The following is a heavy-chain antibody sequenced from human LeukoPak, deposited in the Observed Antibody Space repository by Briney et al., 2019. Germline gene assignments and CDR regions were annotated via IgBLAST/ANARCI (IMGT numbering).Heavy chain of an antibody. V-gene: IGHV4-34*01. CDR1: GGSFSGYY. CDR3: ARGGYSYGYGNRYFDL. D-gene: IGHD5-18*01. CDR2: INHSGST. J-gene: IGHJ2*01. Sequence: SETLSLTCAVYGGSFSGYYWSWIRQPPGKGLEWIGEINHSGSTNYNPSLKSRVTISVDTSKNQFSLKLSSVTAADTAVYYCARGGYSYGYGNRYFDLWGCGTLVTVSS.